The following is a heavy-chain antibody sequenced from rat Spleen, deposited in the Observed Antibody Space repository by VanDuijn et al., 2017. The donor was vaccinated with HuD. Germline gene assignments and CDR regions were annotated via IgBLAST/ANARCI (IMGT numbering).Heavy chain of an antibody. CDR1: EFSFSSFA. CDR3: TTGDYGYTRLFVY. CDR2: INSGGDNT. D-gene: IGHD1-9*01. V-gene: IGHV5-27*01. J-gene: IGHJ3*01. Sequence: EVQLVESGGGLVQPGRSLKLSCAASEFSFSSFAMAWVRQAPTKGLEWVASINSGGDNTYYRDSVKGRFTISSDNEKSTLYLQMDSLRSEDTATYYCTTGDYGYTRLFVYWGQGTLVTVSS.